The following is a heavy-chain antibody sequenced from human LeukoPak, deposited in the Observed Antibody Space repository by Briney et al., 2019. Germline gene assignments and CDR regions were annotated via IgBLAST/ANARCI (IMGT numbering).Heavy chain of an antibody. CDR1: GGSISSSNYY. Sequence: SGTLSLTCTVSGGSISSSNYYWGWIRQPPGNGPEWIGSIYYTGTTYYNPSLNSRVTISIDASKNQFSLKLSSVTAADTAVYFCARESTQSSGWYEGFDHWGQGTLVTVSS. J-gene: IGHJ4*02. D-gene: IGHD6-19*01. CDR2: IYYTGTT. V-gene: IGHV4-39*07. CDR3: ARESTQSSGWYEGFDH.